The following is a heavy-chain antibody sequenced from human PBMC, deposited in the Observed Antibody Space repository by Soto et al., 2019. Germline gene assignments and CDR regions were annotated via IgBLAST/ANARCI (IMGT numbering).Heavy chain of an antibody. D-gene: IGHD3-10*01. CDR1: GFTFSSYA. V-gene: IGHV3-23*01. CDR2: ISGSGGST. Sequence: EVQLLESGGGLVQPGGSLRLSCAASGFTFSSYAMSWVRQAPGKGLEWVSAISGSGGSTYYADSVKGRFTISRDNSQNTLYLPRHSLRAEGTAVYYCAEDSLAGRGEPPPCWGPGTPVTLSS. J-gene: IGHJ4*02. CDR3: AEDSLAGRGEPPPC.